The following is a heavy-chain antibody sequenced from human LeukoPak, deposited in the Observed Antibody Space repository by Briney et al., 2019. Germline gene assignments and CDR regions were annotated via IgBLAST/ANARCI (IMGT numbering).Heavy chain of an antibody. V-gene: IGHV3-33*01. J-gene: IGHJ3*02. CDR3: ARDVPAYYYDSSGYTDAFDI. CDR2: IRYDGSNK. Sequence: GGSLRLSCAASEFTFSSYGMHWVRQAPGKGLEWVAVIRYDGSNKYYADSVKGRFTISRDNSKNTLYLQMNSLRAEDTAVYYCARDVPAYYYDSSGYTDAFDIWGQGTMVTVSS. CDR1: EFTFSSYG. D-gene: IGHD3-22*01.